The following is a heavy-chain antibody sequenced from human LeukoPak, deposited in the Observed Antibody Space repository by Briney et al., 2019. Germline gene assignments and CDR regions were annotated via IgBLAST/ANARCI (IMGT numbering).Heavy chain of an antibody. Sequence: GGSLRLSCTASGFTFSSYAMSWVRQAPGKGLEWVSAISGSGGSTYYADSVKGRFTISRDNSKNKLYLQMNSLRAEDTAVYYCAKDQDYDSSGYYEYWGQGTLVTVSS. CDR3: AKDQDYDSSGYYEY. D-gene: IGHD3-22*01. V-gene: IGHV3-23*01. CDR2: ISGSGGST. CDR1: GFTFSSYA. J-gene: IGHJ4*02.